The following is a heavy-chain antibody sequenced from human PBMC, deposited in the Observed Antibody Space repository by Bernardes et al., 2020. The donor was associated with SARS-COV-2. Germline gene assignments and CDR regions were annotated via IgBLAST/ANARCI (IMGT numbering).Heavy chain of an antibody. D-gene: IGHD1-7*01. CDR1: GFTFSTYP. Sequence: GGSLRLSCAASGFTFSTYPMNWVRQAPGKGLEWVSYISSSSTTIFYADSVRGRFTISRDNAKNSLYLQMNSLRDEDTAVYYCARVLTGTFLSPYYDYGMDVWGKGTTVTVSS. J-gene: IGHJ6*04. CDR3: ARVLTGTFLSPYYDYGMDV. CDR2: ISSSSTTI. V-gene: IGHV3-48*02.